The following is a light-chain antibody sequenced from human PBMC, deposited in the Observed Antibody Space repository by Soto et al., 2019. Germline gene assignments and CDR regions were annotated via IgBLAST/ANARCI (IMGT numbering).Light chain of an antibody. Sequence: QSALTQPRSVSGSPGQSVTISCTGTDSDVANYDFVSWYQQHPGQAPKLMIYDVTKRPSGVPRRFSGSKSGNTASLAISALQADDEADYYCCSYAGSYTWLFGGGTKLTVL. J-gene: IGLJ3*02. CDR3: CSYAGSYTWL. CDR1: DSDVANYDF. CDR2: DVT. V-gene: IGLV2-11*01.